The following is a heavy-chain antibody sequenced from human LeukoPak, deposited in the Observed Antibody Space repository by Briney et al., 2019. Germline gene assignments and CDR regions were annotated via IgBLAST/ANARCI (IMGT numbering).Heavy chain of an antibody. CDR1: GYTFTCYC. D-gene: IGHD4-23*01. CDR3: ARRAIRRWWFDP. CDR2: INPSGGST. J-gene: IGHJ5*02. V-gene: IGHV1-46*01. Sequence: ASVKVSCKASGYTFTCYCMHWVRQAPGQGLEWMGIINPSGGSTSYAQKFQGRVTMTRDTSTSTVYMELSSLRSEDTAVYYCARRAIRRWWFDPWGQGTLVTVSS.